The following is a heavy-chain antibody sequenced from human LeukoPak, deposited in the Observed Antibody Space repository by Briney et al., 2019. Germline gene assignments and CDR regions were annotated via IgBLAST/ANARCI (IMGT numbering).Heavy chain of an antibody. J-gene: IGHJ4*02. CDR3: ATSPRYSGSYYGDY. CDR1: GYTLTELS. V-gene: IGHV1-24*01. CDR2: FDPEDGET. Sequence: ASVKVSCKVSGYTLTELSMHWVRQAPGRGLEWMGGFDPEDGETIYAQKFQGRVTMTEDTSTDTAYMELSSLRSEDTAVYYCATSPRYSGSYYGDYWGQGTLVTVSS. D-gene: IGHD1-26*01.